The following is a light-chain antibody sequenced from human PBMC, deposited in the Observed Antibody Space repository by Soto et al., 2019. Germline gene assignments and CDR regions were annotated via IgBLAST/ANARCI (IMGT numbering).Light chain of an antibody. CDR2: KAS. CDR1: QTISSW. V-gene: IGKV1-5*03. J-gene: IGKJ1*01. CDR3: QHYNSYSEA. Sequence: DIQMTQSPSTQSGSFGDRVTITWRASQTISSWLAWYQQKPGKAPKLLIYKASTLKSGVPSRFSGSGSGTEFTLTISSLQNDDFATYDGQHYNSYSEAFCQGTKVDIK.